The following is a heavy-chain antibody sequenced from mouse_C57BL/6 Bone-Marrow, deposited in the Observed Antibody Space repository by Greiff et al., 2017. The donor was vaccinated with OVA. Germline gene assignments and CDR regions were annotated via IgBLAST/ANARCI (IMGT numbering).Heavy chain of an antibody. CDR2: IHPSDSDT. V-gene: IGHV1-74*01. Sequence: QVQLKQPGAELVKPGASVKVSCKASGYTFTSYWMHWVKQRPGQGLEWIGRIHPSDSDTNYNQKFKGKATLTVDKSSSTAYMQLSSLTSEDSAVYYCALGYGGRPYYFDYWGQGTTLTVSS. CDR1: GYTFTSYW. J-gene: IGHJ2*01. D-gene: IGHD1-1*01. CDR3: ALGYGGRPYYFDY.